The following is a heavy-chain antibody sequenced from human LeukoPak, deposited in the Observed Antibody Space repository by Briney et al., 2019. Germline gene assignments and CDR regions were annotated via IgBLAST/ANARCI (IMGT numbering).Heavy chain of an antibody. Sequence: GGFLRLSCAASGFTFSNFRMHWVRQSPGKGLVWVALIYGDGSFTRYADSVKGRFTISRDNAKNTVYLQMNSLRVEDTAAYYCARVYETNGYLYWGQGSLVTVSS. CDR3: ARVYETNGYLY. D-gene: IGHD3-22*01. CDR1: GFTFSNFR. J-gene: IGHJ4*02. V-gene: IGHV3-74*01. CDR2: IYGDGSFT.